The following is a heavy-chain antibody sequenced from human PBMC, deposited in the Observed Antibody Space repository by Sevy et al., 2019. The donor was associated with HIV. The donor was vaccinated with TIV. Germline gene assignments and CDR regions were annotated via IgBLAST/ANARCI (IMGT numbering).Heavy chain of an antibody. D-gene: IGHD3-22*01. Sequence: GGSLRLSCAASGFTFTEFVMSWVRQSPGKGLEWVSTINSGGGSTYYPDSVKGLFTISRDNSQNTLDLQMNSLRAEDTDVYYCAKDVVGGYYDSSGYSDHWGQGTLVTVSS. CDR2: INSGGGST. CDR3: AKDVVGGYYDSSGYSDH. V-gene: IGHV3-23*01. J-gene: IGHJ4*02. CDR1: GFTFTEFV.